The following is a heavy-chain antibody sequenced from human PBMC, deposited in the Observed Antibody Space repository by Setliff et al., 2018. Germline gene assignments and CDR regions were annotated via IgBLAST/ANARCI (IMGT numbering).Heavy chain of an antibody. D-gene: IGHD5-12*01. CDR2: IYYSGST. Sequence: SETLSLTCTVSGGPISSSSYYWGWICQPPGKGLEWIGIIYYSGSTYYNPSLKSRVTISVDTSKNQFSLKLSSVTAADTAVYYCARQVEMATIAFDVWGQGTMVTVSS. CDR1: GGPISSSSYY. CDR3: ARQVEMATIAFDV. V-gene: IGHV4-39*07. J-gene: IGHJ3*01.